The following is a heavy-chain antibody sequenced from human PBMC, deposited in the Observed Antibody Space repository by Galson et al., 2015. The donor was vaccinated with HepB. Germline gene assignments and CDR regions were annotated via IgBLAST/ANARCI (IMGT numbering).Heavy chain of an antibody. J-gene: IGHJ6*02. CDR1: GYTFTRYY. D-gene: IGHD2-15*01. Sequence: SVKVSCKASGYTFTRYYMHWVRQAPGQGLEWMGIINPSGGSTSYAQKFQGGVTMTRDMSTSTVYMELSSLRSEDTAVYYCAREYCSGGSCYSVRYYYGMDVWGQGTTVTVSS. CDR3: AREYCSGGSCYSVRYYYGMDV. CDR2: INPSGGST. V-gene: IGHV1-46*01.